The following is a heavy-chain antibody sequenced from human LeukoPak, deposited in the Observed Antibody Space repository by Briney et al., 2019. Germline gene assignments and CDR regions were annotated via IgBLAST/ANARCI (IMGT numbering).Heavy chain of an antibody. J-gene: IGHJ4*02. CDR1: GYTFTSYA. CDR2: ISGYNGNT. D-gene: IGHD4/OR15-4a*01. Sequence: GASVKVSCKASGYTFTSYAMNWVRQAPGQGLEWMGWISGYNGNTDYAQKLQGRVAMTTDASTSTVYMELRSLRSDDTAVYYCAREAFTTRCYDSWGQGTLVTVSS. V-gene: IGHV1-18*01. CDR3: AREAFTTRCYDS.